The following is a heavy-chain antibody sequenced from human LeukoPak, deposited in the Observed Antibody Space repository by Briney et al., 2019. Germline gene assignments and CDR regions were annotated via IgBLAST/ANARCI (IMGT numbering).Heavy chain of an antibody. CDR1: GGSFSGYY. Sequence: KASETLSLTCAVYGGSFSGYYWSWIRQPPGKGLEWIGEINHSGSTNYNPSLKSRVTISVDTSKNQFSLKLSSVTAADTAVYYCVRRGYCSGGSCYYFDYWGQGTLVTVSS. J-gene: IGHJ4*02. CDR2: INHSGST. V-gene: IGHV4-34*01. D-gene: IGHD2-15*01. CDR3: VRRGYCSGGSCYYFDY.